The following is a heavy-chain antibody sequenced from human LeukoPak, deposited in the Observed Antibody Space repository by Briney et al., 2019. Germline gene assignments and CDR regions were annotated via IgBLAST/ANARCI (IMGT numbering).Heavy chain of an antibody. J-gene: IGHJ4*02. CDR3: VFRTSLEWFAGASQSAPGTDY. V-gene: IGHV1-2*04. D-gene: IGHD3-3*01. CDR1: GYTFTGYY. CDR2: INPNSGGT. Sequence: ASVKVSCKASGYTFTGYYMHWVRQAPGQGLEWMGWINPNSGGTNYAQKFQGWVTMTRDTSISTAYMELSRLRSDDTAVYYCVFRTSLEWFAGASQSAPGTDYWGQGTLVTVSS.